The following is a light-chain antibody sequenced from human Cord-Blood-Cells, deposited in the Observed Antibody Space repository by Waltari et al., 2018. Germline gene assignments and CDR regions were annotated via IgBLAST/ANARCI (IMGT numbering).Light chain of an antibody. CDR2: EGS. V-gene: IGLV2-23*01. CDR1: SSSVGRYNL. Sequence: QSALTQPASVSGSPGHSSPIPCTGTSSSVGRYNLFSCYQQHPCKAPKLMIYEGSKRPSGVSNRFSGSKSGNTASLTISGLQAEDEADYYCCSYAGSSTYWEFGGGTKLTVL. CDR3: CSYAGSSTYWE. J-gene: IGLJ3*02.